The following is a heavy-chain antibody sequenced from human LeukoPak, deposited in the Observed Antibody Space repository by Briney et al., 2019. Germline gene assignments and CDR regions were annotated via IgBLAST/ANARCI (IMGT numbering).Heavy chain of an antibody. V-gene: IGHV3-15*03. J-gene: IGHJ4*02. CDR1: GFIFSDAW. CDR3: SKDLPLTRAWALKY. Sequence: GGSLRLSCTASGFIFSDAWMTWVRQAPGQGPEWVGRIKSKGSGGTTHYASSVKGRFIISRDDSESTLYLQMNSLRTDDTAVYYCSKDLPLTRAWALKYWGQGALVTVSS. CDR2: IKSKGSGGTT. D-gene: IGHD2-2*01.